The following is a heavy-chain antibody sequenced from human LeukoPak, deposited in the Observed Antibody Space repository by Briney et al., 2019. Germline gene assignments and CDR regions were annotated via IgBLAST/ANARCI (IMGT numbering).Heavy chain of an antibody. CDR1: GFTFGSYA. CDR3: ARDKQKLGDY. V-gene: IGHV3-30-3*01. CDR2: ISYDGTNK. Sequence: PGGSLRLPCAASGFTFGSYAMHWVRQAPGRGLEWVAGISYDGTNKYYADSVKGRFTISRDNSKNTLYLQMNSLRTDDTAVYYCARDKQKLGDYWGQGTLVTVSS. J-gene: IGHJ4*02. D-gene: IGHD6-13*01.